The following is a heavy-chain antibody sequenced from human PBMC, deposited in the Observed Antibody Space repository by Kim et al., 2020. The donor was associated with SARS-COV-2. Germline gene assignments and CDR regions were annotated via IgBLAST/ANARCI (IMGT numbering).Heavy chain of an antibody. CDR2: IYHSGST. J-gene: IGHJ4*02. CDR3: ARNPAVVGTFDY. CDR1: GYSISSDYY. Sequence: SETLSLTCTVSGYSISSDYYWGWRRQPPGKRLEWIGSIYHSGSTYYNPPLKRRVTISEATTKNQFSLKESSVTAADTAMYYSARNPAVVGTFDYWGQGTLVTVSS. D-gene: IGHD5-18*01. V-gene: IGHV4-38-2*02.